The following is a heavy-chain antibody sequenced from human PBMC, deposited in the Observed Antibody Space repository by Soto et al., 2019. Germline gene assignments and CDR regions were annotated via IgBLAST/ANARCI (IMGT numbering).Heavy chain of an antibody. CDR1: GFTFSTYG. V-gene: IGHV3-33*01. CDR2: IWYDGSNK. J-gene: IGHJ6*02. Sequence: QVQLVESGGGVVQPGRSLRLSCAVSGFTFSTYGMHWVRQAPGKGLEWVAVIWYDGSNKNYADSVKGRFTISRDNSKNTLYLQMNSLRAEDTAIYYCARGLASWAAAVDVWGQGTTVTVSS. CDR3: ARGLASWAAAVDV. D-gene: IGHD6-13*01.